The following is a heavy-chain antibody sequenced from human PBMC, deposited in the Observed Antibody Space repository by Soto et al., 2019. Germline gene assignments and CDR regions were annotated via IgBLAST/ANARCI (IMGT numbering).Heavy chain of an antibody. D-gene: IGHD3-9*01. V-gene: IGHV4-34*01. CDR2: INHSGNT. J-gene: IGHJ4*02. CDR1: GGSVSGYY. Sequence: PSETLSLTCAVDGGSVSGYYWTWIRQPPGKGLEWIGEINHSGNTNYNPSLESRVTISVDTSKNQFSLKLSSVTAADTAVYYCARGPDDSTYYDILTGPQGWGGDYPRFDYWGQGTLVTVSS. CDR3: ARGPDDSTYYDILTGPQGWGGDYPRFDY.